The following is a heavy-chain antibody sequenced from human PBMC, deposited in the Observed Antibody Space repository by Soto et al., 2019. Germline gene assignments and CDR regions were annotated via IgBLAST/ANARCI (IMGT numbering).Heavy chain of an antibody. Sequence: LRLSCAAAGFTFSSYWMHWVRQAPGKGLVWVSRINSDGSSTSYADSVKGRFTISRDNAKNTLYLQMNSLRAEDTAVYYCARDRGYCSSTSCYGMDVWGQGTTVTVSS. V-gene: IGHV3-74*01. D-gene: IGHD2-2*03. CDR2: INSDGSST. CDR3: ARDRGYCSSTSCYGMDV. CDR1: GFTFSSYW. J-gene: IGHJ6*02.